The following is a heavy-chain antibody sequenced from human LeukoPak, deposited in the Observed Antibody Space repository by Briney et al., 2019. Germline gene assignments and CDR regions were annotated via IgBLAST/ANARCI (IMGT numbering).Heavy chain of an antibody. CDR2: IYHSGST. CDR1: GYSISSGYY. Sequence: SETLSLTCSVSGYSISSGYYWGWIRPPPGKGLEWIGSIYHSGSTYYNPSLKSRVTISVDTSKNQFSLKLSSVTAADTAVYYCARTYYYDTAINYYYYYMDVWGKGTTVTVSS. CDR3: ARTYYYDTAINYYYYYMDV. D-gene: IGHD3-22*01. V-gene: IGHV4-38-2*01. J-gene: IGHJ6*03.